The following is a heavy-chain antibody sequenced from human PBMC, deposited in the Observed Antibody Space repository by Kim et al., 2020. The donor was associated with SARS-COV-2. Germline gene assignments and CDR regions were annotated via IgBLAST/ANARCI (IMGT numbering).Heavy chain of an antibody. V-gene: IGHV4-39*01. Sequence: SETLSLTCTVSGASFSSSTYYWGWIRQPQGEGLEWIATIYYTGSAYYNPSLNSRVTISIDTSNNLFSLELTSVTAADTAVYYWASCHSGGFDYWGSGIQV. CDR3: ASCHSGGFDY. CDR2: IYYTGSA. D-gene: IGHD1-26*01. J-gene: IGHJ4*02. CDR1: GASFSSSTYY.